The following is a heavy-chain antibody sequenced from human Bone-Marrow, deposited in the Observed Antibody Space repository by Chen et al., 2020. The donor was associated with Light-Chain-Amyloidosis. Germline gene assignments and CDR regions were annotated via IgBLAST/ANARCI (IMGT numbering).Heavy chain of an antibody. CDR2: IYPDDSDA. J-gene: IGHJ4*02. CDR3: AGRRDGYNFDY. D-gene: IGHD5-12*01. Sequence: EVQLEQSGPEVKKPGESLKISCKGSGYTFPNYWIGWVGQMPGKGLEWMGVIYPDDSDARYSPSVEGQVTISADKSITTAYLQWRSLKASDTAMYYCAGRRDGYNFDYWGQGTLVTVSS. CDR1: GYTFPNYW. V-gene: IGHV5-51*01.